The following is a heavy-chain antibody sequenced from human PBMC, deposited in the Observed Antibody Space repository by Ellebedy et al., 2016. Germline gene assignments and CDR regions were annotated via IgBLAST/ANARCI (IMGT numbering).Heavy chain of an antibody. D-gene: IGHD3-10*01. CDR1: EFTFSNSA. Sequence: GGSLRLSXAASEFTFSNSAMHWVRQAPGKGLEWAAVISYDGINKYYADSVKGRFTISRDNSENTLYLQMNSLRAEDTAVYYCARERGPYYYGSGSYSTWLDPWGQGTLVTVSS. CDR3: ARERGPYYYGSGSYSTWLDP. V-gene: IGHV3-30-3*01. J-gene: IGHJ5*02. CDR2: ISYDGINK.